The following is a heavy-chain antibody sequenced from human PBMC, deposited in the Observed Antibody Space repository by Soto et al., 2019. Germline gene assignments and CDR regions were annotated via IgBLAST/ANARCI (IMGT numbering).Heavy chain of an antibody. V-gene: IGHV1-18*01. CDR1: GYTFTNSG. J-gene: IGHJ4*02. CDR2: IRVNNGDT. Sequence: QVQLVQSGAEVKKPGASVKVSCKASGYTFTNSGFSWVRQAPGQGLEWVGWIRVNNGDTHYAQKLQGRVTMTTDTSTSTAFMELRSLRSDDTAVYYCARHLGYSDFDVHYWGLGTLITVSS. CDR3: ARHLGYSDFDVHY. D-gene: IGHD4-17*01.